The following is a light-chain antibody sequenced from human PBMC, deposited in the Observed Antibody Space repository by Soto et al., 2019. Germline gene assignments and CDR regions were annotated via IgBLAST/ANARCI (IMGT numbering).Light chain of an antibody. J-gene: IGLJ1*01. CDR1: SSNIGGNS. CDR2: DND. Sequence: QSVLTQPPSVSAAPGQKVTISCSGSSSNIGGNSVSWYQQLPGTAPKLLIYDNDKRPSGIPDRFSGSKSGPSATLDITGLQTGDEAVYYCASWDSSLRAGVFGAGTKLTVL. CDR3: ASWDSSLRAGV. V-gene: IGLV1-51*01.